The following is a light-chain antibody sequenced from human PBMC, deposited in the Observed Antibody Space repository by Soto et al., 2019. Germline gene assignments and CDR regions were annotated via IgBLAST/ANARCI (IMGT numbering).Light chain of an antibody. CDR1: SSDVGGYDH. CDR3: SSYGGNKNLL. CDR2: EVS. V-gene: IGLV2-8*01. J-gene: IGLJ2*01. Sequence: QSALTQPPSESGSPGQSVSISCTGTSSDVGGYDHVSWYQQHPYKAPKLIIYEVSKRPSGVPARFSGSKSGNTASLTVSGLQTDDEADYYCSSYGGNKNLLFCGVTKLTVL.